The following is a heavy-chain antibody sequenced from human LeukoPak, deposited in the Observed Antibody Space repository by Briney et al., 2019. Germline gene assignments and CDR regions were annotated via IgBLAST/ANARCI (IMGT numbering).Heavy chain of an antibody. CDR3: TTGPYDY. Sequence: GGSLRLSCAASGFTFSNAWMNWVRQAPGKGLEWVGRIKSKTDDGTTESAAPVKGRFTISRDDSKNTLYLQMNSLETEDTAVYYCTTGPYDYWGQETLVTVSS. CDR2: IKSKTDDGTT. J-gene: IGHJ4*02. V-gene: IGHV3-15*01. CDR1: GFTFSNAW.